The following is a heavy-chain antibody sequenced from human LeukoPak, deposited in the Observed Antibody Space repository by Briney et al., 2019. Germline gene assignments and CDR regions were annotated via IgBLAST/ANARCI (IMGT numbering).Heavy chain of an antibody. J-gene: IGHJ3*02. CDR2: IYYSGST. V-gene: IGHV4-59*01. CDR3: ARANYYDRDDFDM. Sequence: SETLSLTCTVSGDSISSYYWCWIRHPPGKGLEWSGYIYYSGSTNYNPSLKSRVTISVDTSKNQFSLKLISVTAADTAVYYCARANYYDRDDFDMWGQGTMVTVSS. D-gene: IGHD3-22*01. CDR1: GDSISSYY.